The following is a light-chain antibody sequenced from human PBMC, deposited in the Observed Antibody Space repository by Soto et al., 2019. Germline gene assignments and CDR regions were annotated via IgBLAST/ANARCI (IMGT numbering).Light chain of an antibody. CDR3: SSYTTSNTRQIV. V-gene: IGLV2-14*03. Sequence: QSVLTQPASVSGSPGQSITISCTGTSSDVGGYNYVYWYQQHPGKVPKLMIYDVTNRPSGVSNRFSGSKSGNTASLTISGLQAEDEADYYCSSYTTSNTRQIVFGTGTKVTVL. J-gene: IGLJ1*01. CDR1: SSDVGGYNY. CDR2: DVT.